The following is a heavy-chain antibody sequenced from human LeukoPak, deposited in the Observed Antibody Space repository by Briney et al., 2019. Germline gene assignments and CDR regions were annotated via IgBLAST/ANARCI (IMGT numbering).Heavy chain of an antibody. J-gene: IGHJ4*02. V-gene: IGHV3-48*01. Sequence: SSSSTVIYYADSVKGRFTISRDNAKKSLYLQMNSLRAEDTAVYYCARGGTTIRSGFFDSWGQGTLVTVSS. CDR3: ARGGTTIRSGFFDS. CDR2: SSSSTVI. D-gene: IGHD3-9*01.